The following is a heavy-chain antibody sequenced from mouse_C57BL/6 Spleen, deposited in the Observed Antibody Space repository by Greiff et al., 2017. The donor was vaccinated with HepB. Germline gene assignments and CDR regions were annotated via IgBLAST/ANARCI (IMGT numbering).Heavy chain of an antibody. CDR3: SRDPHYYGSSPYAMDY. D-gene: IGHD1-1*01. J-gene: IGHJ4*01. CDR1: GYSITSGYY. CDR2: RSYDGRN. Sequence: EVKLQESGPGLVKPSQSLSLTCSVTGYSITSGYYWNWIRQFPGNQLEWLGYRSYDGRNKYKQTLKNRISITRDTSKNQLFLKLNSVTTEDTATYYCSRDPHYYGSSPYAMDYWGQGTSVTVSS. V-gene: IGHV3-6*01.